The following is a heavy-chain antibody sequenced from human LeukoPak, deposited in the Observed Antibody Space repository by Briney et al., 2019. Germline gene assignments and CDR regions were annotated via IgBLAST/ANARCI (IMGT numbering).Heavy chain of an antibody. J-gene: IGHJ4*02. CDR1: GFTFSSYW. D-gene: IGHD4-17*01. V-gene: IGHV3-74*01. Sequence: TGGSLRLSCAASGFTFSSYWMHWVRQTPGKGLVWVSRINGAGSSISYADSVKGRVTISRDNAKNTLYLQMNNLRAEDTAVYYCARGGDYKNDYWGQGTLVTVSS. CDR2: INGAGSSI. CDR3: ARGGDYKNDY.